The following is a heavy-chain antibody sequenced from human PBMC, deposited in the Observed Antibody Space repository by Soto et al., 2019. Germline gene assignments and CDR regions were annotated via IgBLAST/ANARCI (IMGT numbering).Heavy chain of an antibody. CDR1: GFTFSSYA. CDR2: ISGSVGST. Sequence: GGSLRLSCAASGFTFSSYAMSWVRQAPGKGLEWVSAISGSVGSTYYEDSVKGRFTNSRDNSKNTLYLQMNSLRDEDTAVDYCAKARGRQLVGFLYYFYYWGQGTLVTVSS. J-gene: IGHJ4*02. CDR3: AKARGRQLVGFLYYFYY. V-gene: IGHV3-23*01. D-gene: IGHD6-6*01.